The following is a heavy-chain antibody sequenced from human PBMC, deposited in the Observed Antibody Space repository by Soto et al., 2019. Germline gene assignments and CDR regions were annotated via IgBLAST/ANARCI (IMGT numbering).Heavy chain of an antibody. CDR3: AKGDLLTGVAHFDY. D-gene: IGHD7-27*01. J-gene: IGHJ4*02. V-gene: IGHV3-23*01. Sequence: GGSLRLSXAASGFTFSNYAMSWVRQAPGKGLQWVSTISGSGASTYYGDSVKGRFTLSRDNSENTLFLQMDSLRAEDTAVYYCAKGDLLTGVAHFDYWGQGTLVTVSS. CDR2: ISGSGAST. CDR1: GFTFSNYA.